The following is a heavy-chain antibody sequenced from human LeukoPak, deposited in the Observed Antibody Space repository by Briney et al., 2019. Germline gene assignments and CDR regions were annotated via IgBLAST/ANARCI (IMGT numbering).Heavy chain of an antibody. D-gene: IGHD7-27*01. Sequence: GGSLRLSCAASGFTFSSYAMSWLRQTPQKGLEWVSGISVTGDITYYADSVKGRFTIARDNARNTLHLQMNNLTADDTAIYYCARELVSLGTGYFDLWGRGTLVTVSS. V-gene: IGHV3-23*01. CDR1: GFTFSSYA. J-gene: IGHJ2*01. CDR2: ISVTGDIT. CDR3: ARELVSLGTGYFDL.